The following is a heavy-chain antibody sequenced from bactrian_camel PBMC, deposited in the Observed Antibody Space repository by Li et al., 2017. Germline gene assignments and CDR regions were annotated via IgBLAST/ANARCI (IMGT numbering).Heavy chain of an antibody. V-gene: IGHV3S40*01. D-gene: IGHD6*01. J-gene: IGHJ4*01. Sequence: VQLVESGGDLVQPGGSLRLSCVDSGFTFSSYDMSWVRQAPGKGLEWVSSINSGGDNTYYADSVRGRFTISRDNAKNTVYLQLNSLKTEDMAMYYCAKRDGSWADFDYWGQGTQVTVS. CDR2: INSGGDNT. CDR3: AKRDGSWADFDY. CDR1: GFTFSSYD.